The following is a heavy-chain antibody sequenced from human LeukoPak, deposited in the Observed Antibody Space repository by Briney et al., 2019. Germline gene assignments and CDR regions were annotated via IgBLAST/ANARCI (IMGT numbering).Heavy chain of an antibody. CDR2: ISSSSSII. J-gene: IGHJ4*02. CDR3: AGSDSGSYSRWFDY. CDR1: GFTFSSYS. Sequence: GGSLRLSCAASGFTFSSYSMKWVRQAPGKGLEWVSYISSSSSIIYYADSVKGRFTVSRDNAKNSLYLQMNSLRAEDTAVYYCAGSDSGSYSRWFDYWGQGTLVTVSS. D-gene: IGHD1-26*01. V-gene: IGHV3-48*01.